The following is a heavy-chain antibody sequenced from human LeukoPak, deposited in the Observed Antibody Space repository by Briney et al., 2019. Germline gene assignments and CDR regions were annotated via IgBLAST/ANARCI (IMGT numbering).Heavy chain of an antibody. J-gene: IGHJ4*02. Sequence: GGTLRLSCAASGFTFSSYGMHWVRQAPGKGLEWVAFIRYDGSNKYYADSVKGRFTISRDNSTNTLYLQMNSLRAEDTAVYYCAKSGAVRFDYWGQGTPVTVSS. CDR1: GFTFSSYG. D-gene: IGHD3-16*01. CDR2: IRYDGSNK. CDR3: AKSGAVRFDY. V-gene: IGHV3-30*02.